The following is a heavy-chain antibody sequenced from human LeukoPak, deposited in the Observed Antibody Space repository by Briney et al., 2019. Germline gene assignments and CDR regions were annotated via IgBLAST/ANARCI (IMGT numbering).Heavy chain of an antibody. D-gene: IGHD2-8*01. CDR3: ARDVYCTNGVCYHP. J-gene: IGHJ3*01. CDR1: GFTFSSYE. CDR2: ISSSGSTI. V-gene: IGHV3-48*03. Sequence: GGSLRLSCGASGFTFSSYEMNWVRQAPGKGREWVSYISSSGSTIYYADSVKGRFTISRDNAKNSLYLQMNRLRAEDTAVYYCARDVYCTNGVCYHPWGQGTMVTVSS.